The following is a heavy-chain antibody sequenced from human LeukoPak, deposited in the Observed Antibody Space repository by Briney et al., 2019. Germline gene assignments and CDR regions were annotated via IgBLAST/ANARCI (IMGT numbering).Heavy chain of an antibody. CDR1: GYTFTSYG. CDR3: AREGSGSYVLGY. CDR2: ISAYNGNT. J-gene: IGHJ4*02. Sequence: GASVKVSCKASGYTFTSYGISWVRQAPGQGLEWMGWISAYNGNTNYAQKFQGRVTMTRNTSISTAYMELSSLRSEDTAVYYCAREGSGSYVLGYWGQGTLVTVSS. V-gene: IGHV1-18*01. D-gene: IGHD1-26*01.